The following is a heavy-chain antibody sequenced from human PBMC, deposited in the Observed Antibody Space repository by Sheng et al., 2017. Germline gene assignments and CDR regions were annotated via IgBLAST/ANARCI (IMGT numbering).Heavy chain of an antibody. V-gene: IGHV4-34*01. CDR2: INHSGST. Sequence: QVQLQQWGAGLLKPSETLSLTCAVYGGSFSGYYWSWIRQPPGKGLEWIGEINHSGSTNYNPSLKSRVTMSVDTSKNQFSLKLSSVTAADTAVYYCARQRASYGSGSYSNWGQGTLVTVSS. D-gene: IGHD3-10*01. J-gene: IGHJ4*02. CDR3: ARQRASYGSGSYSN. CDR1: GGSFSGYY.